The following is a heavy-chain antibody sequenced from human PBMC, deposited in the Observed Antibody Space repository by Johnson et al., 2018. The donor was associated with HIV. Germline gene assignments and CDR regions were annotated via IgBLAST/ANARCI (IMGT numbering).Heavy chain of an antibody. D-gene: IGHD1-26*01. CDR1: GFTFSSYA. CDR3: ARGIVGAEEGAFDI. Sequence: VQLVESGGGLIQPGRSLRLSCAASGFTFSSYALHWVRQAPGKGLEWVAVIRYDGSNTHYADSVKGRFTISRDNSKNTLYLQMNSLRAEDTAVYYCARGIVGAEEGAFDIWGQGTLVTVSS. J-gene: IGHJ3*02. CDR2: IRYDGSNT. V-gene: IGHV3-33*08.